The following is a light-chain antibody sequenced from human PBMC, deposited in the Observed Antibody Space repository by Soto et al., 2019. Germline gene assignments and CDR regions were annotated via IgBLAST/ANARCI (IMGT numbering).Light chain of an antibody. CDR3: CSYALSSSYV. Sequence: QSALAQPASVSGSPGQSITIACTGTSGDVGRYSHVSWYQQHPGKAPRLIIYEGSKRPSGVSHRFSASRSDKTASLTISGLQAEDEAAYYCCSYALSSSYVFGNGTKVTVL. CDR2: EGS. CDR1: SGDVGRYSH. V-gene: IGLV2-23*01. J-gene: IGLJ1*01.